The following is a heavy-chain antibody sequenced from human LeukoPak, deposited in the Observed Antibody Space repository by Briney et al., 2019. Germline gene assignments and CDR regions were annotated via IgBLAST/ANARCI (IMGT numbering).Heavy chain of an antibody. CDR2: NDYSGST. J-gene: IGHJ6*03. Sequence: SSETLSLTCIVSGGPISTHYWSWSRQPPGKGLEWIGYNDYSGSTNYNSSLKSRVTISVDTSKNQFSLKLNSVTAADTAVYYCARGATFRGTYYMDVWGKGTTVTVSS. V-gene: IGHV4-59*11. D-gene: IGHD3-10*01. CDR3: ARGATFRGTYYMDV. CDR1: GGPISTHY.